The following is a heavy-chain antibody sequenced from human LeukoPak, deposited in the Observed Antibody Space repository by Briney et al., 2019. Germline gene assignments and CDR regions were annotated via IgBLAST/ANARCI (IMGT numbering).Heavy chain of an antibody. J-gene: IGHJ4*02. CDR1: GYSISSGYY. Sequence: SETLSLTCTVSGYSISSGYYWGWIRQPPGKGLEWIGSIYHSGSTYYNPSLKSRVTISVDTSKNQFSLKLSSVTAADTAVYYCARPYGSGSYGNHFDYWGQGTLVTVSS. CDR3: ARPYGSGSYGNHFDY. CDR2: IYHSGST. V-gene: IGHV4-38-2*02. D-gene: IGHD3-10*01.